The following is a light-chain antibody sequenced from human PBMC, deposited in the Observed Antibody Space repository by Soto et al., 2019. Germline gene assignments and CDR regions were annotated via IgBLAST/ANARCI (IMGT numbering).Light chain of an antibody. CDR2: AAS. V-gene: IGKV1-39*01. CDR1: ESINRN. CDR3: KQSYTALSIT. Sequence: DIQMTQSPSSLSASVGDRVTITCRASESINRNLNWYQQQPGRAPKLLIYAASSLQNGVPSRFRGGGSGTDFTLIITNLQPEDFATYYCKQSYTALSITFGQGTRLEIQ. J-gene: IGKJ5*01.